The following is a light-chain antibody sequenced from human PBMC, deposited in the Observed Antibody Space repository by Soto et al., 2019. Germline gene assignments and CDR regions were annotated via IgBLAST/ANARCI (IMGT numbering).Light chain of an antibody. J-gene: IGKJ5*01. CDR1: LNVNSY. CDR2: DAS. V-gene: IGKV3-11*01. Sequence: VLTQSPATLSLSPGERATLSCRASLNVNSYLAWYQQKPGQAPRLLIYDASNRAAGIPARFSGSGSGTDFTLTISSLEPEDYAIYYCQQRQYWPPITFGQGTRLEIK. CDR3: QQRQYWPPIT.